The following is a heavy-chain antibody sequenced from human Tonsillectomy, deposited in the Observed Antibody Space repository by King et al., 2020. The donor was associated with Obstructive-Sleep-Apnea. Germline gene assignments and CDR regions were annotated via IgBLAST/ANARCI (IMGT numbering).Heavy chain of an antibody. Sequence: VQLVESGAEVKKPGASVKGSCKASGYTFTSYYIHWVRQAPGQGLEWMGVINPAGGSTSYAQKFQGRVTMTRDTSTSTVYMEVSSLRSEDTAVYYCARDPRDDGSEGDDWFDPWGQGTLVTVSS. CDR1: GYTFTSYY. CDR3: ARDPRDDGSEGDDWFDP. J-gene: IGHJ5*02. D-gene: IGHD4-17*01. V-gene: IGHV1-46*01. CDR2: INPAGGST.